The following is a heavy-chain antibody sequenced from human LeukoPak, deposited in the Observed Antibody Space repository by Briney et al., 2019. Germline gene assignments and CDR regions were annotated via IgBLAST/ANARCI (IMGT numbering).Heavy chain of an antibody. CDR2: ISWNSDTM. Sequence: PGGSLRLSFATSGFTFDDYAMHWVRQAPGKGLEWVSGISWNSDTMDYADSVKGRFTISRDNAKNPLYLQMNSLRTEDTALYYCAKDRDIVATMNPYFDYWGQGTLVTVSS. D-gene: IGHD5-12*01. CDR3: AKDRDIVATMNPYFDY. J-gene: IGHJ4*02. V-gene: IGHV3-9*01. CDR1: GFTFDDYA.